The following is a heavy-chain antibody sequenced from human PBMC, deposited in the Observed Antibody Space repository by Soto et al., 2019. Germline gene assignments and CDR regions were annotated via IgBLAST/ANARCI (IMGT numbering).Heavy chain of an antibody. Sequence: GGSLRLSCAASGFIFRNYDMHWVRQAPGKGLEWVSVFDSAGDPYYAGSVKGRFTISRDNAKNSLYLQMDSLRAGDTAVYYCARYRGGLDVWGQGTSVTVSS. D-gene: IGHD3-16*02. CDR1: GFIFRNYD. J-gene: IGHJ6*02. CDR3: ARYRGGLDV. CDR2: FDSAGDP. V-gene: IGHV3-13*05.